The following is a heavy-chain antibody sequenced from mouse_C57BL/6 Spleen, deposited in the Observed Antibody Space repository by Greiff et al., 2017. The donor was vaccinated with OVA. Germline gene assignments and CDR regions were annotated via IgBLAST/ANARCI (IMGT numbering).Heavy chain of an antibody. CDR3: ARGEGNWFAY. CDR2: INPYNGGT. J-gene: IGHJ3*01. D-gene: IGHD2-1*01. V-gene: IGHV1-19*01. Sequence: VQLQQSGPVLVKPGASVKMSCKASGYTFTDYYMNWVKQSHGKSLEWIGVINPYNGGTSYNQKFKGKATLTVDKSSSTAYMELNSLTSEDSAVYYCARGEGNWFAYWGQGTLVTVSA. CDR1: GYTFTDYY.